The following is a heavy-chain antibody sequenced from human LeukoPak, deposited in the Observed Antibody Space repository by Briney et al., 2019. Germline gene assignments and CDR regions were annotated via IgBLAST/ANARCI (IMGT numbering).Heavy chain of an antibody. CDR2: IYYSGST. CDR3: ARIVGIAVAGTFWFDP. J-gene: IGHJ5*02. Sequence: SETLSLTCTVSGGSISSYYWSWIRQPPGKGLEWIGYIYYSGSTNYNPSLKSRATISVDTSKNQFSLKLSSVTAADTAVYYCARIVGIAVAGTFWFDPWGQGTLVTVSS. V-gene: IGHV4-59*08. D-gene: IGHD6-19*01. CDR1: GGSISSYY.